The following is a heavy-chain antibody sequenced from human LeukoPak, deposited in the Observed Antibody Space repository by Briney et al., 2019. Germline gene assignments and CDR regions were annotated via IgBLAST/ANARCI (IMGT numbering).Heavy chain of an antibody. CDR1: GYTFTSYA. CDR2: INTNTGNP. D-gene: IGHD6-13*01. V-gene: IGHV7-4-1*02. Sequence: GVSVKVSCKASGYTFTSYAMNWVRQAPGQGLEWMGWINTNTGNPTYAQGFTGRFVFSLDTSVSTAYLQISSLKAEDTAVYYCASGRDSSSWYESNYWGQGTLVTVSS. CDR3: ASGRDSSSWYESNY. J-gene: IGHJ4*02.